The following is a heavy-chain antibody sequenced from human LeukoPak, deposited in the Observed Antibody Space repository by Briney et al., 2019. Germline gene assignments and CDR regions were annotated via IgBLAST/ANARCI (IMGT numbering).Heavy chain of an antibody. CDR3: ARALWFGELLGAAFDI. CDR2: IIPILGIA. J-gene: IGHJ3*02. Sequence: SVKVSCKASGGTFSSYAISWVRQAPGQGLEWMGRIIPILGIANYAQKFQGRVTITADKSTSTAYMELSSLRSEDTAVYCCARALWFGELLGAAFDIWGQGTMVTVSS. D-gene: IGHD3-10*01. V-gene: IGHV1-69*04. CDR1: GGTFSSYA.